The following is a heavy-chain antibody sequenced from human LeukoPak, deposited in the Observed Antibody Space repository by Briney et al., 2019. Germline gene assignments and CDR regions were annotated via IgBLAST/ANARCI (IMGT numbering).Heavy chain of an antibody. CDR1: GGSISSYY. V-gene: IGHV4-59*01. CDR3: ARDGPTRGYYYGMDV. J-gene: IGHJ6*02. D-gene: IGHD5-12*01. Sequence: NSSETLSLTCTVSGGSISSYYWSWIRQPPGKGLEWIGYIYYSGSTNYNPSLKSRVTISVDTSKNQFPLKLSSVTAADTAVYYCARDGPTRGYYYGMDVWGQGTTVTVSS. CDR2: IYYSGST.